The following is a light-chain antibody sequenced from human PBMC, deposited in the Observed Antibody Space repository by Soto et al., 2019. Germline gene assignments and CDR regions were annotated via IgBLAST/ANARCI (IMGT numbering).Light chain of an antibody. Sequence: IVMTQSPATLSVSPWERATLSCRASQSVSSDLAWYQQKPGQAPRVLIYGASTRATGIPARISGSGSGTEFTLTITSLQSEDFAVYYCQQYNKWRTFGQGTKVDIK. CDR1: QSVSSD. CDR2: GAS. J-gene: IGKJ1*01. CDR3: QQYNKWRT. V-gene: IGKV3-15*01.